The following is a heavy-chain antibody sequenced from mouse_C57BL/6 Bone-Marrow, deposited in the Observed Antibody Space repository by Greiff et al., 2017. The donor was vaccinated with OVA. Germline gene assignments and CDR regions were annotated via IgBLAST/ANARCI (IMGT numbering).Heavy chain of an antibody. J-gene: IGHJ1*03. D-gene: IGHD3-3*01. CDR1: SYTFTSYW. CDR2: IDPSDSYT. Sequence: VQLQQPGAELVMPGASVKLSCKASSYTFTSYWMHWVKQRPGQGLEWIGEIDPSDSYTNYNQKFKGKSTLTVDKSSSTAYMQLSSLTSEDSAVYYCARRGDVGYWYFDVWGTGTTVTVSS. CDR3: ARRGDVGYWYFDV. V-gene: IGHV1-69*01.